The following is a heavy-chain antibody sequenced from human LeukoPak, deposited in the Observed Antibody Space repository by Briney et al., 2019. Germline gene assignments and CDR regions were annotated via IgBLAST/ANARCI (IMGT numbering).Heavy chain of an antibody. Sequence: GGSLRLSCAASGFTFSDYSMSWVRQAPGKGLEWVSTISGSGGSTYYADSVRGRFTISRDNSKNTVYLQMNTLKAEDTAIYYCARDLSGDYVRGDWGQGTLVTVSS. CDR1: GFTFSDYS. D-gene: IGHD4-17*01. V-gene: IGHV3-23*01. CDR3: ARDLSGDYVRGD. J-gene: IGHJ4*02. CDR2: ISGSGGST.